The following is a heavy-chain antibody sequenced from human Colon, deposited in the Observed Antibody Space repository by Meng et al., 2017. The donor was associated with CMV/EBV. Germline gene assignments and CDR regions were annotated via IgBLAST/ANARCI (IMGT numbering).Heavy chain of an antibody. CDR2: TNTDGRST. V-gene: IGHV3-74*01. CDR3: VVSSPRHEY. CDR1: GLIISDYW. D-gene: IGHD3-10*01. Sequence: EVQVVESGGDLVKPGGSLRLSCAPSGLIISDYWMHWVRQAPGKGLVWVSGTNTDGRSTNSADSVRGRFTLSRDNAKNTLYLQMNSLRDDDTAVYYCVVSSPRHEYWGQGTLVTVSS. J-gene: IGHJ4*02.